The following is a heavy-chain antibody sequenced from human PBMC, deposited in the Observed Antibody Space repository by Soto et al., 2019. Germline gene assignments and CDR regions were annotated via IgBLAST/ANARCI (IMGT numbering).Heavy chain of an antibody. V-gene: IGHV3-48*02. J-gene: IGHJ5*02. CDR1: GFTFSIYT. Sequence: EVQLVESGGGLAQPGGSLRLSCEAAGFTFSIYTMNWVRQAPGKGLEWVSYITDASDTIYYADSVKGRFTISRDNAKNSLYLQMNSLRDEDTAVYYCARHYTTSRVGAWFDPWGQGTLVTVSS. CDR2: ITDASDTI. D-gene: IGHD3-3*01. CDR3: ARHYTTSRVGAWFDP.